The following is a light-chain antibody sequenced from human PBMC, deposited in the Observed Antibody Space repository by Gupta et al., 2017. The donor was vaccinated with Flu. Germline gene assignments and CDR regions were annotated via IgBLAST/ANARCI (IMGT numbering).Light chain of an antibody. CDR3: QSSDSSLSGSV. CDR1: SSNSGAGYD. V-gene: IGLV1-40*01. J-gene: IGLJ3*02. Sequence: QSVLTQPPSVSGAPGQRVTISCTGSSSNSGAGYDVHWYQQLPGTAPKLLIYGNSNRPSGVPDRFSGSKSGTSASLDITGLQAEDEADYYCQSSDSSLSGSVFGGGTKLTVL. CDR2: GNS.